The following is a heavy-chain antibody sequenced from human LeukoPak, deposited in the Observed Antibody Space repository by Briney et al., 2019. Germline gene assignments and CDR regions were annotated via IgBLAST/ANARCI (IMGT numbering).Heavy chain of an antibody. J-gene: IGHJ5*02. V-gene: IGHV3-20*04. CDR3: AGYYYDSSRGFDL. CDR2: INWNGAWT. CDR1: GFKFDDYG. Sequence: GGSLRLSCAASGFKFDDYGMSWVRQAPGKGLEWVCDINWNGAWTGYADSVKGRFTISRDNAKNSLYLQMNSLRAEDAALYYCAGYYYDSSRGFDLWGQGTLVTVSA. D-gene: IGHD3-22*01.